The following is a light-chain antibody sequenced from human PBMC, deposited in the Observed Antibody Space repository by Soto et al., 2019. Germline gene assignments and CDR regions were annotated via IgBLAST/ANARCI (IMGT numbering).Light chain of an antibody. CDR1: QSVLYSSNNKNY. CDR3: QQHYTNPPNT. J-gene: IGKJ2*01. CDR2: WAS. V-gene: IGKV4-1*01. Sequence: DIVMTQSPDSLAVSLRESATINCKSSQSVLYSSNNKNYLAWYQQKPGQPPKLLIYWASTRESAVPNRISGSGSGSDVTLTISSLQAEDVSVYYWQQHYTNPPNTFGQGTKLEIK.